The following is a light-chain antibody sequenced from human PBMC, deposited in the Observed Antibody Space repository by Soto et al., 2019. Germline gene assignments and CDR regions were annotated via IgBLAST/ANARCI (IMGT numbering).Light chain of an antibody. CDR1: LSVSTY. CDR2: GAS. CDR3: QQRHMWPIT. Sequence: EIAMTQSPATLSLSPGEQAPLSCRASLSVSTYLAWYQQKPGQAPRLLIYGASTRATGIPPRFSGSGSGTDFTLTISSLEPEDSAVYYCQQRHMWPITFGQGTRLEI. V-gene: IGKV3-11*01. J-gene: IGKJ5*01.